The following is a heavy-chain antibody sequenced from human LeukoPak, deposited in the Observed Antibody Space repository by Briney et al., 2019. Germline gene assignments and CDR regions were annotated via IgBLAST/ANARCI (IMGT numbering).Heavy chain of an antibody. J-gene: IGHJ1*01. CDR3: AREYGGGFQH. Sequence: GGSLRLSCAASGFTFSNYGMSWVRQAPGKGLEWVSSISGNGVNTYYAESVKGRFTTSRDNSKNTLYLQMNSLRAEDTAVYYCAREYGGGFQHWGQGTLVTVSS. D-gene: IGHD4-23*01. V-gene: IGHV3-23*01. CDR2: ISGNGVNT. CDR1: GFTFSNYG.